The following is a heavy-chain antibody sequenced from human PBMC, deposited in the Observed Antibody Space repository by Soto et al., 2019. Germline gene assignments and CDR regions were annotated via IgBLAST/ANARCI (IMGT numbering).Heavy chain of an antibody. CDR3: STYDYIRGNYRYRWAY. V-gene: IGHV3-15*01. CDR2: ILSVSDGGTT. CDR1: GSTLFNSW. Sequence: GSLRRSYAASGSTLFNSWMSPHRQDPREELEWVGRILSVSDGGTTDYAAPVKGRFTISRDDSKNTLYLEMNSLKIEDTGVYYCSTYDYIRGNYRYRWAYWVQGTLVTVSS. D-gene: IGHD3-16*02. J-gene: IGHJ4*02.